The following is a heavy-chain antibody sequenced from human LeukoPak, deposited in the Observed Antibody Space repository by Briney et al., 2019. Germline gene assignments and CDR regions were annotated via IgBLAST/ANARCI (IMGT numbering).Heavy chain of an antibody. D-gene: IGHD6-13*01. Sequence: GSLRLSCTVSGGSISSYYWSWIRQPPGKGLEWIGYIYYSGSTNYNPSLKSRVTISVDTSKNQFSLKLSSVTAADTAVYYCARDISSSWIFDYWGQGTLVTVSS. CDR3: ARDISSSWIFDY. J-gene: IGHJ4*02. CDR2: IYYSGST. V-gene: IGHV4-59*01. CDR1: GGSISSYY.